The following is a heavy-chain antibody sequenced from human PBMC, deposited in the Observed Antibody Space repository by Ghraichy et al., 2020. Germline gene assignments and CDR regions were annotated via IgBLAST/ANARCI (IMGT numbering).Heavy chain of an antibody. J-gene: IGHJ4*02. CDR2: IRSKAYGGTT. CDR1: GFTFGDYA. D-gene: IGHD3-3*01. V-gene: IGHV3-49*03. CDR3: TRAKGEWFPLDY. Sequence: GESLNISCTASGFTFGDYAMSWFRQAPGKGLEWVGFIRSKAYGGTTENAASVKGRFTISRDDSKSIAYLQMNSLKTEDTAVYYCTRAKGEWFPLDYWGQGTLVTVSS.